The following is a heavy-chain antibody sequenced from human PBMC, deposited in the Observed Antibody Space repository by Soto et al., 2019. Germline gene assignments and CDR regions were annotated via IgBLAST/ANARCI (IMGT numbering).Heavy chain of an antibody. CDR3: ARMGPTNYAMDV. J-gene: IGHJ6*02. D-gene: IGHD1-26*01. CDR2: IWYDGSER. Sequence: QMQQVESGGGVVQPGRSLRLSCGVSGFTFSSYGMHWVRQAPGKGLEWVAVIWYDGSERYYADSVAGRFTISRDNSKNMLYLQMNSLRVEDTAVYYCARMGPTNYAMDVWGQGTTVTVSS. V-gene: IGHV3-33*01. CDR1: GFTFSSYG.